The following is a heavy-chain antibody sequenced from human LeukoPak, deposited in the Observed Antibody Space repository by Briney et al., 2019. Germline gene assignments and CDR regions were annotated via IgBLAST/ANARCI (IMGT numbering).Heavy chain of an antibody. J-gene: IGHJ6*02. CDR1: GYTFTSYY. D-gene: IGHD3-9*01. Sequence: ASVKVSCKASGYTFTSYYMHWVRQAPGQGLEWMGWISAYNGNTNYAQKLQGRVTMTTGTSTSTAYMELRSLRSDDTAVYYCARVGRYSPYYYYGMDVWGQGTTVTVSS. CDR2: ISAYNGNT. CDR3: ARVGRYSPYYYYGMDV. V-gene: IGHV1-18*04.